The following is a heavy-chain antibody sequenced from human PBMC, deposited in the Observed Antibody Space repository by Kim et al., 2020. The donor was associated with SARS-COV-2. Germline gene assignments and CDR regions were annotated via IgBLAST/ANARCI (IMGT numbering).Heavy chain of an antibody. D-gene: IGHD1-1*01. V-gene: IGHV4-30-2*05. Sequence: RKSRVTMSVDASKNQFSLKLSSVTAADTAVYYCARGREQLERPTGAWFDPWGQGTLVTVSS. J-gene: IGHJ5*02. CDR3: ARGREQLERPTGAWFDP.